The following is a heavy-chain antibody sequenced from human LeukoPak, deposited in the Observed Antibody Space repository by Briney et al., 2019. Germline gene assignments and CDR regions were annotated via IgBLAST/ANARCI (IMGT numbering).Heavy chain of an antibody. D-gene: IGHD6-19*01. J-gene: IGHJ4*02. CDR1: GFSFSGYS. V-gene: IGHV3-48*02. Sequence: GGSLRLSCAASGFSFSGYSMNWVRQAPGKGLEWVSYISSSSSAIYYADSVKGRFTISRDNAKNSLYLQMNSLRDEDTAVYYCARVGIAVDQFFDYWGQGTLVTVSS. CDR2: ISSSSSAI. CDR3: ARVGIAVDQFFDY.